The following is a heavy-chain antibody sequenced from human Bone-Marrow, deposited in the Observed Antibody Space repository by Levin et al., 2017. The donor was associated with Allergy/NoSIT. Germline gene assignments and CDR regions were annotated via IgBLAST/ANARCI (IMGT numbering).Heavy chain of an antibody. Sequence: GGSLRLSCVASGYTFGSYWMSWVRQAPGKGLEWVASMNQDGSEKYYVDSVKGRFTISRDNAKSSLYLQMNSLRAEDTAVYYCVSTLRVRVGDWGQGTLVTVSS. D-gene: IGHD1-26*01. CDR1: GYTFGSYW. CDR3: VSTLRVRVGD. J-gene: IGHJ4*02. V-gene: IGHV3-7*01. CDR2: MNQDGSEK.